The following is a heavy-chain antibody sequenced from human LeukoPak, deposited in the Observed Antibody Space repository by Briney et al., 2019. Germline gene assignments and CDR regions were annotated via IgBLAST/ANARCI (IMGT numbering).Heavy chain of an antibody. Sequence: GGSLRLSCAASGFTFSSYAMSWVRQAPGKGLEWVSAISGSGGSTYYADSVKGRFTISRDNSKNTLYLQMNSLRAEDTAVYYCARRGYSYGSRGMDVWGQGTTVTVSS. D-gene: IGHD5-18*01. V-gene: IGHV3-23*01. CDR3: ARRGYSYGSRGMDV. CDR2: ISGSGGST. J-gene: IGHJ6*02. CDR1: GFTFSSYA.